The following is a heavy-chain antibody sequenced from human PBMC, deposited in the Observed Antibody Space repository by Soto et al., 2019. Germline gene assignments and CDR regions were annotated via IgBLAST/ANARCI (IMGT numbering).Heavy chain of an antibody. CDR2: INHSGST. CDR1: GGSFSGYY. J-gene: IGHJ5*02. D-gene: IGHD2-2*01. V-gene: IGHV4-34*01. Sequence: QVQLQQWGAGLWKPSETLSLTCAVYGGSFSGYYWSWIRQPPGKGLEWIGEINHSGSTNYNPSLKSRVTISVDTSKNQFSLKLSSVTAADTAVYYCARGGIVVVPAARRFDPWGQGTLVTVSS. CDR3: ARGGIVVVPAARRFDP.